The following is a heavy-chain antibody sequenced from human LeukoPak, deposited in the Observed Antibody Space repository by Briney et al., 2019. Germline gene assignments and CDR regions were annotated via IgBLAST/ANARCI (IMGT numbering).Heavy chain of an antibody. V-gene: IGHV1-69*13. CDR3: ARGRIVGATSINFDY. CDR1: GYTFTSYG. D-gene: IGHD1-26*01. CDR2: IIPIFGTA. J-gene: IGHJ4*02. Sequence: SVKVSCKASGYTFTSYGISWVRQAPGQGLEWMGGIIPIFGTANYAQKFQGRVTITADESTSTAYMELSSLRSEDTAVYYCARGRIVGATSINFDYWGQGTLVTVSS.